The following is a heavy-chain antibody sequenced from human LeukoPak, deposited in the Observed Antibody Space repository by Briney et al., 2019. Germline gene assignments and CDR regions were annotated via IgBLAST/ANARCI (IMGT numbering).Heavy chain of an antibody. CDR3: ATDHSVGVSTDAFDI. CDR2: FDPEDGET. D-gene: IGHD1-26*01. J-gene: IGHJ3*02. CDR1: GYTLTELS. Sequence: ASVKVSCKVSGYTLTELSMHWVRQAPGKGFEWMGGFDPEDGETIYAQKFQGRVTMTEDTSTDTAYMELSSLRSEDTAVYYCATDHSVGVSTDAFDIWGQGTMVTVSS. V-gene: IGHV1-24*01.